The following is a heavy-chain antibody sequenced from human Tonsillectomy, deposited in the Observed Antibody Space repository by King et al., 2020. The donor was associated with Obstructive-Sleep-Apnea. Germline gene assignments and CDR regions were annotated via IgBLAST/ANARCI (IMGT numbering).Heavy chain of an antibody. V-gene: IGHV1-69*09. D-gene: IGHD4-17*01. CDR1: GGTVSTYA. CDR3: ARDAGHDYGDCRQLNWFAP. CDR2: IIPILGIA. Sequence: VQLVQSGAEVEKPGSSVKVSCKASGGTVSTYAISWVRQAPGQGLEWMGRIIPILGIANYAQKFQGRVTITADKSTTTAYMELSSLRSEDTAVYYCARDAGHDYGDCRQLNWFAPWGQGTLVTVSS. J-gene: IGHJ5*02.